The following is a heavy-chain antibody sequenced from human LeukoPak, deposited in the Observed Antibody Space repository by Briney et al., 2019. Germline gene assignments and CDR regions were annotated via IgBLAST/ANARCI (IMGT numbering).Heavy chain of an antibody. V-gene: IGHV3-7*04. CDR2: IKQDGSEK. CDR3: ARHSPLWGY. D-gene: IGHD7-27*01. J-gene: IGHJ4*02. Sequence: PGGSLRLSCAASGFTFDTYWMTWVRQAPGKGLEWVASIKQDGSEKYYVDSVKGRFTISRDNAKSSLYLQMSSLRAEDTALYHCARHSPLWGYWGQGTLVTVSS. CDR1: GFTFDTYW.